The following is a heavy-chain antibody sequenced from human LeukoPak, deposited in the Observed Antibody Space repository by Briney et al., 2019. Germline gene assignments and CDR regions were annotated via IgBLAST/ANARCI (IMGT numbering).Heavy chain of an antibody. J-gene: IGHJ3*02. CDR3: ARERSITPDKRYNWKWSRSDAFDI. Sequence: SVKVSCKASGGTFSSYAISWVRQAPGQRLEWMGGIIPIFGTANYAQKFQGRVTITADKSTSTAYMELSSLRSEDTAVYYCARERSITPDKRYNWKWSRSDAFDIWGQGTMVTVSS. V-gene: IGHV1-69*06. D-gene: IGHD1-20*01. CDR2: IIPIFGTA. CDR1: GGTFSSYA.